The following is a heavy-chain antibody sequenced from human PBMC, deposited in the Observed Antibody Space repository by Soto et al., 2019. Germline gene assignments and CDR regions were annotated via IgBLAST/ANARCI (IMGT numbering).Heavy chain of an antibody. V-gene: IGHV4-59*01. CDR2: IYYGGST. D-gene: IGHD4-17*01. Sequence: SETLSLTCTVSGGSISSYYWSWIRQPPGKGLEWIGYIYYGGSTNYNPSLKSRVTISVDTSKNQFSLKLSSVTAADTAVYYCARSYGDSHFDYWGQGTLVTVSS. CDR1: GGSISSYY. CDR3: ARSYGDSHFDY. J-gene: IGHJ4*02.